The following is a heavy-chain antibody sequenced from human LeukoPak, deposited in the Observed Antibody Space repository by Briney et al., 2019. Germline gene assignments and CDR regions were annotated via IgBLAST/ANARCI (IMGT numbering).Heavy chain of an antibody. J-gene: IGHJ4*02. CDR2: IVVGSDNT. V-gene: IGHV1-58*01. CDR3: ADIYDFWSGYYLFDY. D-gene: IGHD3-3*01. Sequence: SVKVSCTASGFTFTSSAVQWVRQARGQRLEWIGWIVVGSDNTNYAQKFQERVTITRDMSTGTAYMELSSLRSEDTAVYYCADIYDFWSGYYLFDYWGQGTLVTVSS. CDR1: GFTFTSSA.